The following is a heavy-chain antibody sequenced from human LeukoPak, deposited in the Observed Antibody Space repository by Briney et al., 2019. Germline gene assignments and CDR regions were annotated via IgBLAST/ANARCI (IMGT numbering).Heavy chain of an antibody. J-gene: IGHJ4*02. CDR2: IYYSGST. D-gene: IGHD5-18*01. CDR3: ARGFGYSYGRGYDY. V-gene: IGHV4-59*01. CDR1: NGSITNYY. Sequence: PSETLPLTCTVSNGSITNYYWSWIRQPPGKGLEWIGYIYYSGSTNYNPSLKSRVTISVDTSKNQFSLRLTSVSAADTAVYYCARGFGYSYGRGYDYWGQGTLVTVSS.